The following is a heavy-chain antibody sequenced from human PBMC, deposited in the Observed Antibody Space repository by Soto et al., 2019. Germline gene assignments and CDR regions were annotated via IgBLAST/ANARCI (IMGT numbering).Heavy chain of an antibody. Sequence: QVQLVQSGAEVKKSGASVKVSCKASGYTFTSYDINWVRQATGQGLEWMGWMNPNSGNTGYAQKFQGRVTMTWNTSISTAYMELSSLRYEDTAVYYCARERSAASTGWFDPWGQGTLVTVSS. CDR3: ARERSAASTGWFDP. CDR2: MNPNSGNT. D-gene: IGHD6-13*01. J-gene: IGHJ5*02. V-gene: IGHV1-8*01. CDR1: GYTFTSYD.